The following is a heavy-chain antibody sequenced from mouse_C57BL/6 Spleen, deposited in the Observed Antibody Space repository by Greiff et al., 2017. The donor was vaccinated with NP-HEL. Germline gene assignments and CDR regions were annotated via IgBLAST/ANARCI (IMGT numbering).Heavy chain of an antibody. CDR3: ARDEYGGYFDF. CDR2: IYPSDSET. J-gene: IGHJ1*03. V-gene: IGHV1-61*01. D-gene: IGHD1-2*01. Sequence: QVQLQQPGAELVRPGSSVKLSCKASGYTFTSYWMDWVKQRPGQGLEWIGNIYPSDSETHYNQKFKDQATLTVDKSSSTAYMQLSSLTSEDSAVYYGARDEYGGYFDFWGTGTTVTVSS. CDR1: GYTFTSYW.